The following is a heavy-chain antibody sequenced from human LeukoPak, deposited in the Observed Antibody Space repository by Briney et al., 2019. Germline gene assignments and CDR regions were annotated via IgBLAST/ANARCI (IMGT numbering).Heavy chain of an antibody. CDR3: ATLNTVTTWDN. CDR2: ISRGGSNL. V-gene: IGHV3-11*04. D-gene: IGHD4-11*01. Sequence: GGSLRLTCTASGFSFADHYLSWIRQPPGKGLEWVSYISRGGSNLKYGESVKGRFTISIDNAKDSLYLQMNSLRAEDTAVYYCATLNTVTTWDNWGQGTLVTVSS. CDR1: GFSFADHY. J-gene: IGHJ4*02.